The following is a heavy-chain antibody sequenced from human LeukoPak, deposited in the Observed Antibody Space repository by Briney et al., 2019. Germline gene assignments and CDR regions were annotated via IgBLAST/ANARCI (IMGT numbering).Heavy chain of an antibody. CDR3: ARAQLSTIFGVVHTPLDY. CDR2: IYSGGTT. V-gene: IGHV3-53*01. Sequence: GGSLRLPCAASGFTVSSNYMSWVRQAPGKGLEWVSVIYSGGTTYYADSVKGRFTISRDNSKNTLYLQMNTLRAEDTAVYYCARAQLSTIFGVVHTPLDYWGQGTLVTVSS. D-gene: IGHD3-3*01. CDR1: GFTVSSNY. J-gene: IGHJ4*02.